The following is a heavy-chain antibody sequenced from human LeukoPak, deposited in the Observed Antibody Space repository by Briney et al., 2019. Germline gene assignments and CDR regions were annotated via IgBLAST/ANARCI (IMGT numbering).Heavy chain of an antibody. CDR2: ISGSGGST. J-gene: IGHJ4*02. V-gene: IGHV3-23*01. CDR3: AKAGDIVVVPAASYFDY. CDR1: GFTFSSYA. Sequence: GGSLRLSCAASGFTFSSYAMSWVRQAPGKGLERVSAISGSGGSTYYADSVKGRFTISRDNSKNTLYLQMNSLRAEDTAVYYCAKAGDIVVVPAASYFDYWGQGTLVTVSS. D-gene: IGHD2-2*01.